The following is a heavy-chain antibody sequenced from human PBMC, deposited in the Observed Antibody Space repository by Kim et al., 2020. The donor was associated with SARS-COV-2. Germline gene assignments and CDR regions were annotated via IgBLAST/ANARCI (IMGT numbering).Heavy chain of an antibody. J-gene: IGHJ4*02. V-gene: IGHV3-15*01. CDR3: TTDSDDNVLKFN. Sequence: DYAAPVKGRFTISRDDSKNTLYLQMNSLKTEDTAVYYCTTDSDDNVLKFNWGQGTLVTVSS. D-gene: IGHD3-9*01.